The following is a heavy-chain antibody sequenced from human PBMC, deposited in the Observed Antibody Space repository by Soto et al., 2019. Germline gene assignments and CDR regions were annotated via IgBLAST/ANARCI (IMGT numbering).Heavy chain of an antibody. Sequence: SETLSLTCTVSGGSISSSSYYWGWIRQPPGKGLEWIGSIYYSGSTYYNPSLKSRLTISVDTSKNQFSLKLSSVTAADTAVYYCARHIRDYGGKNRNGFDPWGQGTLVTVSS. CDR2: IYYSGST. CDR1: GGSISSSSYY. CDR3: ARHIRDYGGKNRNGFDP. D-gene: IGHD4-17*01. V-gene: IGHV4-39*01. J-gene: IGHJ5*02.